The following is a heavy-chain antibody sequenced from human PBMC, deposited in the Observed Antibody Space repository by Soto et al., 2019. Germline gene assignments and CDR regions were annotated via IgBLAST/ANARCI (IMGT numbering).Heavy chain of an antibody. V-gene: IGHV2-5*02. D-gene: IGHD3-16*01. Sequence: GSCPTLGNPTQTPPLACTFSWFSPSTRGEGVGWIPQPPGKAPEGLGPIYWDEAENSSPSLKSRLTITKDTSKNQVVLTMTNMDPGDAAKNYCAHKGGGDRILDYWGQGTLVTVSS. J-gene: IGHJ4*02. CDR3: AHKGGGDRILDY. CDR2: IYWDEAE. CDR1: WFSPSTRGEG.